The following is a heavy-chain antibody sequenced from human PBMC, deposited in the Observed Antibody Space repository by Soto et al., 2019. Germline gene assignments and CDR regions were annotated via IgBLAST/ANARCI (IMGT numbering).Heavy chain of an antibody. Sequence: QVQLQESGPGLVKPSETLSLTCTVSGGSISNYYWTWIRQPPGKGLEWIGYIYYSGNTNYNPSLKSLVTISLDTSKNQLSLKVSSVTAADTAVYYCARGAVAGTGLNWFDPWGQGTLVTVSS. J-gene: IGHJ5*02. CDR3: ARGAVAGTGLNWFDP. CDR1: GGSISNYY. CDR2: IYYSGNT. V-gene: IGHV4-59*01. D-gene: IGHD6-19*01.